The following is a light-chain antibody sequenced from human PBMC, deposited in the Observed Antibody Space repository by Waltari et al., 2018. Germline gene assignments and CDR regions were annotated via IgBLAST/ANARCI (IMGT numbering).Light chain of an antibody. CDR2: DAS. V-gene: IGKV3-20*01. Sequence: EIVLTQSPGTLSLSPGERATLFCRASQSVTRTLAWYQQKPGQAPTLLIYDASSRATGIPDRCSGSGYGTDFSLTISRLEPEDFAVYYCQKYGTLPATFGQGTKVEIK. J-gene: IGKJ1*01. CDR3: QKYGTLPAT. CDR1: QSVTRT.